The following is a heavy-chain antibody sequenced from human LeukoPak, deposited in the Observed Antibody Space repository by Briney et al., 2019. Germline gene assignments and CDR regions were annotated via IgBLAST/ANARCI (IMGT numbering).Heavy chain of an antibody. Sequence: GGSLRLSCAASGFTFSSYGMHWVRQAPGKGLEWVAVIWYDGSNKYYADSVKGRFTISRDNSKNTLYLQMNSLKAEDTAVYYCARAITRYCSGGSCYLIDCWGQGTLVTVSS. CDR1: GFTFSSYG. V-gene: IGHV3-33*01. D-gene: IGHD2-15*01. CDR3: ARAITRYCSGGSCYLIDC. CDR2: IWYDGSNK. J-gene: IGHJ4*02.